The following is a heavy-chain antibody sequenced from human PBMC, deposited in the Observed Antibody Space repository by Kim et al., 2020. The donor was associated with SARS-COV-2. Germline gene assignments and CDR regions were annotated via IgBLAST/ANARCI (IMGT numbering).Heavy chain of an antibody. CDR1: GGSVSSGSYY. D-gene: IGHD2-15*01. Sequence: SETLSLTCTVSGGSVSSGSYYWSWIRQPPGKGLEWIGYIYYSGSTNYNPSLKSRVTISVDTSKNQFSLKLSSVTAAGTAVYYCARDLIRGYCSGGSCYYYYYGMDVWGQGTTVTVSS. CDR3: ARDLIRGYCSGGSCYYYYYGMDV. J-gene: IGHJ6*02. CDR2: IYYSGST. V-gene: IGHV4-61*01.